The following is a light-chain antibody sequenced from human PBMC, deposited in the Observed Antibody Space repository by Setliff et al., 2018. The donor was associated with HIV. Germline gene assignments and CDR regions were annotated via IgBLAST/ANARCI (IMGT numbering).Light chain of an antibody. CDR1: SSNIGAGYD. J-gene: IGLJ1*01. CDR2: GNS. CDR3: QSYDSSLSV. V-gene: IGLV1-40*01. Sequence: QSALTQPPSVSGAPGQRVTISCTGSSSNIGAGYDVHWYQQLPGTAPNLLIYGNSNRPSGVPDRFSGSKSGTSASLAITGLQAEDEADYYCQSYDSSLSVFGTGTKVTVL.